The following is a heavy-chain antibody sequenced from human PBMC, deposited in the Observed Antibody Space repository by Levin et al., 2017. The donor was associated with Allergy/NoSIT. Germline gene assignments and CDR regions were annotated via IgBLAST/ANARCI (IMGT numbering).Heavy chain of an antibody. CDR2: IYYSGIT. J-gene: IGHJ5*02. V-gene: IGHV4-39*07. D-gene: IGHD3-3*01. CDR3: ARDFWSGYSEFDP. CDR1: GGSISSSSYY. Sequence: SQTLSLTCPVSGGSISSSSYYWGWIRQPPGKGLEWIGSIYYSGITYYNPSLKSRVTISVDTSKNQFSLELNSVTAADTALYYCARDFWSGYSEFDPWGQGTLVTVSS.